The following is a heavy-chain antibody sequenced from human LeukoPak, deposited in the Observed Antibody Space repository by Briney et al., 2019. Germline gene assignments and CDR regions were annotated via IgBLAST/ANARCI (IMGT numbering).Heavy chain of an antibody. CDR1: GFTFSSYA. V-gene: IGHV3-64*01. Sequence: GGSLRLSCAASGFTFSSYAMHWVRQAPGKGLEYVSAISSSGGSTYYANSVKGRFTISRDNSKNTLYLQMGSLRAEDMAVYYRARGYSYAYDYWGQGTLVTVSS. CDR2: ISSSGGST. CDR3: ARGYSYAYDY. D-gene: IGHD5-18*01. J-gene: IGHJ4*02.